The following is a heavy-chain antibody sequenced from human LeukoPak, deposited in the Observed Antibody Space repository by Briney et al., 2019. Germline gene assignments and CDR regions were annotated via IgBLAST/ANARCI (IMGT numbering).Heavy chain of an antibody. CDR1: GFTFSSYS. D-gene: IGHD5-12*01. CDR3: ARDSGYQSLLY. V-gene: IGHV3-48*01. Sequence: GGSLRLSCAASGFTFSSYSMLWVRQAPGKGLEWVSYISSSSSTIYYADSVKGRFTISRDNAKNSLYLQMNTLRAEDTAVYYCARDSGYQSLLYWGQGTLVTVSS. J-gene: IGHJ4*02. CDR2: ISSSSSTI.